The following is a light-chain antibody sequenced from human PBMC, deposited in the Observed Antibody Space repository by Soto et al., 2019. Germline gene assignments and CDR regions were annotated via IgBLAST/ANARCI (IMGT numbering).Light chain of an antibody. CDR1: SSDVGSYNL. CDR2: EVS. V-gene: IGLV2-23*02. J-gene: IGLJ2*01. Sequence: QSALTQPASVSGSPGQSIIISCTGTSSDVGSYNLVSWYQQHPGKVPKVLIYEVSKRPSGVSNRFSGSKSGNTASLTISGLQAEDEADYYCCSYAGGNTFIFGGGTKLTVL. CDR3: CSYAGGNTFI.